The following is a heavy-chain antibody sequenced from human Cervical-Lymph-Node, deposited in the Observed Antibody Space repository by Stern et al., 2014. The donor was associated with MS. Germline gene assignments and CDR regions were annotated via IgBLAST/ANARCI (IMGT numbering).Heavy chain of an antibody. CDR3: AYCSSTSCYADYYGMDV. V-gene: IGHV1-69*01. Sequence: QVQLVESGAEVKKPGSSVTVSCKASGGTFSSYAISWVRHPPGQGLEGRGGVLPIFGTENYAQKFQGRVTITADESTSTAYMELSSLRSEDTAVYYCAYCSSTSCYADYYGMDVWGQGTTVTVSS. J-gene: IGHJ6*02. CDR1: GGTFSSYA. CDR2: VLPIFGTE. D-gene: IGHD2-2*01.